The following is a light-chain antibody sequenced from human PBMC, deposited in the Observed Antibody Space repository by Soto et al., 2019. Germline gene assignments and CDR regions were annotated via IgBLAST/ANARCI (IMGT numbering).Light chain of an antibody. CDR3: QQYGSSPPT. V-gene: IGKV3-20*01. Sequence: EIVLTQSPGTLSLSPGERATLSCRASQYVSSSYLAWYQRKPGQAPSLLIYDASSRATGIPDRFSGSGSGTDFTLTISRLEPGDFAVYYCQQYGSSPPTFGQGTKVEIK. J-gene: IGKJ1*01. CDR2: DAS. CDR1: QYVSSSY.